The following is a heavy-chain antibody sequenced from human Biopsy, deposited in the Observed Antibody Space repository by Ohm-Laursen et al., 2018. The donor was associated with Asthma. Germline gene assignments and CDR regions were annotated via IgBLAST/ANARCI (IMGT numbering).Heavy chain of an antibody. V-gene: IGHV1-18*04. Sequence: GSSVKVSCNPSGYTFRSYGVGWVRQAPGQGLEWMGWISPFTGDTHFGQKFQGRVTMTTDTSTDTAYMELRSLRSDDTAVYYCARHPYNFGGFDYWGQGSLVLVSS. CDR3: ARHPYNFGGFDY. CDR1: GYTFRSYG. CDR2: ISPFTGDT. J-gene: IGHJ4*02. D-gene: IGHD5-24*01.